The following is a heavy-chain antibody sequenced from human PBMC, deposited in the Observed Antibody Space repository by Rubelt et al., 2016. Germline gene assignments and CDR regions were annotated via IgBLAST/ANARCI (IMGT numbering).Heavy chain of an antibody. CDR1: GFTFSDYW. Sequence: EAQLVESGGGLVKPGGSLRLSCAASGFTFSDYWMHWVRQAPGKGLVFVSCINSDGSKTTYADSVKGRFIVSRDNAKNTLYLQMSGLRVEDTALYYCASGNSHAFDIWGQGTVLTVSA. J-gene: IGHJ3*02. CDR3: ASGNSHAFDI. V-gene: IGHV3-74*02. D-gene: IGHD1-14*01. CDR2: INSDGSKT.